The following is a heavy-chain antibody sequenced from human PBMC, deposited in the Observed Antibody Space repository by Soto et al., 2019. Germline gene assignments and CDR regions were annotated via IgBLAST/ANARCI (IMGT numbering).Heavy chain of an antibody. CDR2: IIPIFVTA. Sequence: QVQLVQSGAEVKXXXXXVKVSCKASGGTFSSXAISWVRQAPGQGLEXMGGIIPIFVTANYAQKFQGRVTITADESTSTAYMELSSLRSEDTAVYYCARGGDCSSTSCYTSPFDYWGQGTLVTVSS. J-gene: IGHJ4*02. CDR3: ARGGDCSSTSCYTSPFDY. V-gene: IGHV1-69*01. D-gene: IGHD2-2*02. CDR1: GGTFSSXA.